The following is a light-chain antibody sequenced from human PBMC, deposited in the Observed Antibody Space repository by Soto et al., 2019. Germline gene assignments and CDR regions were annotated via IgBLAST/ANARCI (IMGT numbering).Light chain of an antibody. J-gene: IGKJ4*01. Sequence: EIVLTQSPGTLSLSPGERATLSCRASQSVSSTYLAWYQQKPGQAPRLLIYGASSRATGIPDRFSDSGSGTDFTLTISRLEPEDFAVFYCQQYGSSPLTFGGGTKVDI. CDR2: GAS. CDR1: QSVSSTY. V-gene: IGKV3-20*01. CDR3: QQYGSSPLT.